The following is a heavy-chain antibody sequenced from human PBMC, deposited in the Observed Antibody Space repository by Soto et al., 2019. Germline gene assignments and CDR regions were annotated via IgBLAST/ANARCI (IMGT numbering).Heavy chain of an antibody. CDR2: IYPGDSDT. CDR1: GYSFTSYW. J-gene: IGHJ4*02. V-gene: IGHV5-51*01. Sequence: GESLKISCKGSGYSFTSYWIGWVRQMPGKGLEWLGIIYPGDSDTRYSPSFQGHVTISTDNSISTAYLQWSSLKASDTAMYFCGRHLKSSSGVFDFWGQGTLVNVSS. CDR3: GRHLKSSSGVFDF. D-gene: IGHD6-19*01.